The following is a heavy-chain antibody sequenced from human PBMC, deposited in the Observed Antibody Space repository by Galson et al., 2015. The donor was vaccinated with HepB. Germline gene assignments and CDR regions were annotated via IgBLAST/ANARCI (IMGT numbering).Heavy chain of an antibody. J-gene: IGHJ2*01. CDR2: IYSGGST. Sequence: SLRLSCAASGFTVSSNYMSWVRQAPGKGLEWVSVIYSGGSTYYADSVKGRFTISRDNSKNTLYLQMNSLRAEDTAVYYCARDWGETYYYDSSGYRSYWYFDLWGRGTLVTVSS. D-gene: IGHD3-22*01. CDR3: ARDWGETYYYDSSGYRSYWYFDL. CDR1: GFTVSSNY. V-gene: IGHV3-66*01.